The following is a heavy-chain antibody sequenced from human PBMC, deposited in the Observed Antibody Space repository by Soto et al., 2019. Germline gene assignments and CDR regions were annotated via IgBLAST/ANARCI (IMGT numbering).Heavy chain of an antibody. CDR3: VRDYYDTSGYPNTFDM. V-gene: IGHV3-21*01. CDR1: GFTLSRHT. D-gene: IGHD3-22*01. J-gene: IGHJ3*02. Sequence: PGGSLRLSCAASGFTLSRHTMNWVRQAPGKGLEWVSFIGSRTSDIYYADSVKGRFTISRDNAKNSLYLVLTRLRAEDTAVYFCVRDYYDTSGYPNTFDMWGQGTMVTVSS. CDR2: IGSRTSDI.